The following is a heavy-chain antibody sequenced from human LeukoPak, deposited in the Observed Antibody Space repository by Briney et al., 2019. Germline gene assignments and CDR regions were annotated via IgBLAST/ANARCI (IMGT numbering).Heavy chain of an antibody. CDR2: ISGSGGST. J-gene: IGHJ4*02. Sequence: GGSLRLSCAASGFTFSSYAMSWVRQAPGKGLEWVSSISGSGGSTYYADSVKGPFTISRDNSKNTLYLQMNSLRAEDTAVYYCAKDRNYGSSGYTLVDYWGQGTLVTVSS. V-gene: IGHV3-23*01. CDR1: GFTFSSYA. CDR3: AKDRNYGSSGYTLVDY. D-gene: IGHD3-22*01.